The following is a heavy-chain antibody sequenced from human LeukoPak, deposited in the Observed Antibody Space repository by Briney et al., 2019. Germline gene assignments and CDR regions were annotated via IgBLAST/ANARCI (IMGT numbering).Heavy chain of an antibody. J-gene: IGHJ4*02. CDR3: ARGPYCSGATCYSQYFDF. Sequence: ASVKVSCKASGYTFTSYGIGWVRQAPGQGLEWMGWISAYNGNTYYAQKFRGRVTMTTDTSTSTAYMELRSLSSDDTAVYYCARGPYCSGATCYSQYFDFWGQGTLVPVSS. V-gene: IGHV1-18*01. CDR2: ISAYNGNT. CDR1: GYTFTSYG. D-gene: IGHD2-15*01.